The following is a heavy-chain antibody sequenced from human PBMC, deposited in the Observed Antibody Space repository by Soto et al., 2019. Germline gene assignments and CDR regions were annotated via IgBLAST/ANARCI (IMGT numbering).Heavy chain of an antibody. V-gene: IGHV3-33*01. Sequence: QVQLVESGGGVVQPGKSLRLSCAASGMTFSDYGMHWVRQAPGKGLEWVASIWSGGNNEESLDSVKGRFTISRDNSKHTLYLQMNSLRVEDTAIYYCARGFYGTGRYYTMYGIDVWGQGTTVTVSS. J-gene: IGHJ6*02. CDR3: ARGFYGTGRYYTMYGIDV. CDR2: IWSGGNNE. CDR1: GMTFSDYG. D-gene: IGHD3-10*01.